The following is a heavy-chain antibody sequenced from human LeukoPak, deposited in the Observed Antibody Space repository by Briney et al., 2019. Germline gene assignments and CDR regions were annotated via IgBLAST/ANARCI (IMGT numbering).Heavy chain of an antibody. CDR3: AKNPGYGDSLACEY. CDR2: IWYDATNK. V-gene: IGHV3-33*06. J-gene: IGHJ4*02. Sequence: GGSLRLSCAASGFTFKNYGMLWVRQAPGKGLEWVASIWYDATNKYYADSVKGRLTVSRDNSKNTLYLQMNSLRAEDTAVYYCAKNPGYGDSLACEYWGQGTLVSVSS. CDR1: GFTFKNYG. D-gene: IGHD4-17*01.